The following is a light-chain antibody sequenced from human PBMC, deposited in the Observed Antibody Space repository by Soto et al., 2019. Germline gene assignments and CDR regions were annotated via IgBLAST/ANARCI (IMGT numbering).Light chain of an antibody. V-gene: IGKV1-9*01. Sequence: DIQLTQSPSFLSASVGDRVTITCRASQGISSYLAWYQQKPGKAPRLLIYAASTLQSGVRSRFSGSGSRTEFTLTIRSLQPEAFATYYCQQLNSYPLPFGGGNKVEIK. CDR1: QGISSY. J-gene: IGKJ4*01. CDR3: QQLNSYPLP. CDR2: AAS.